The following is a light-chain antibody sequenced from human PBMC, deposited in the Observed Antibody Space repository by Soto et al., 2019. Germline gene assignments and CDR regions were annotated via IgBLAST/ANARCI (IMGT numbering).Light chain of an antibody. Sequence: EIVMTQSPATLSVSPGERVTLSCRASQSVDTNLAWYQQKPGQPPRLLIYGASTRATDMSGTFSGRGSGTEFTLTISSLRPEDFAVYYCQQYRSWPRTFRQGTKVEMK. CDR3: QQYRSWPRT. CDR2: GAS. J-gene: IGKJ1*01. CDR1: QSVDTN. V-gene: IGKV3-15*01.